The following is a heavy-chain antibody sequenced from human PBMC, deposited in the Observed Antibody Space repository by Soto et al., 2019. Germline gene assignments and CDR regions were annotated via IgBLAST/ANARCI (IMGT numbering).Heavy chain of an antibody. Sequence: QVQLQQWGAGLLKPSETLSLTCAVYGGSFSGYYWSWIRQPPGKGLEWIGEINHSGSTNYNPSLKSRVTISVDTYKNQFSLKLSSVTAADTAVYYCARGGYSGYARWGQGTLVTVSS. J-gene: IGHJ4*02. CDR1: GGSFSGYY. CDR3: ARGGYSGYAR. D-gene: IGHD5-12*01. V-gene: IGHV4-34*01. CDR2: INHSGST.